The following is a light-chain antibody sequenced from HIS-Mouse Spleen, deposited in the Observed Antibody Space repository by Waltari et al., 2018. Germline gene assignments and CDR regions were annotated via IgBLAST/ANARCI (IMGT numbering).Light chain of an antibody. CDR2: EDS. CDR1: ALPKKY. J-gene: IGLJ2*01. CDR3: NSRDSSGNHVV. Sequence: SYELTQPPSVSVSPGQTARITCSGAALPKKYAYWYQQKSGQAPVLVIYEDSKRPSGIPERFSGSSSGTMATLTITGAQAEDEADYYCNSRDSSGNHVVFGGGTKLTVL. V-gene: IGLV3-10*01.